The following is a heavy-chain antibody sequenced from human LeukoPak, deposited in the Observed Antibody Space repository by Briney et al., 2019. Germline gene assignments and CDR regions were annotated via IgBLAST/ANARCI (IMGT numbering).Heavy chain of an antibody. CDR2: IYYTGST. CDR3: ARWAIGPQGFDI. Sequence: SETPSLTCTVSGYSISSGCYWSWVRQPPGKGLEWIGYIYYTGSTNYNSSLKSRVTISVDTSKNQFSLKLSSVTAADTAVYFCARWAIGPQGFDIWGQGTLVTVSS. V-gene: IGHV4-61*01. CDR1: GYSISSGCY. J-gene: IGHJ3*02. D-gene: IGHD2-21*01.